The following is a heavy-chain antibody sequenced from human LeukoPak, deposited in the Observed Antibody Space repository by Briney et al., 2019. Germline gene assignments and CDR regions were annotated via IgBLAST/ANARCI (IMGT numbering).Heavy chain of an antibody. CDR3: ARAPLSGTYYTDAFDI. D-gene: IGHD1-26*01. J-gene: IGHJ3*02. V-gene: IGHV4-4*01. CDR1: GGSISTNNW. Sequence: ETLPLTCAVSGGSISTNNWWTWVRQPPGKGLEWIGEIHHSGSTDYNPSLKSRVTISPDKSKNQFSLTLTSVTAADTAVYFCARAPLSGTYYTDAFDIWGQGTMVTVSS. CDR2: IHHSGST.